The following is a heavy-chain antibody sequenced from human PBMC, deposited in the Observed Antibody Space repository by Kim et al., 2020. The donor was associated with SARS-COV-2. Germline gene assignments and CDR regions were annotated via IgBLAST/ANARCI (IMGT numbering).Heavy chain of an antibody. V-gene: IGHV3-66*01. D-gene: IGHD2-15*01. CDR2: IYSGGST. J-gene: IGHJ6*01. CDR3: ARDVRGYCSGGSCYSHYYYGMDV. Sequence: GGSLRLSCAASGFTVSSNYMSWVRQAPGKGLEWVSVIYSGGSTYYADSVKGRFTISRDNSKNTLYLQMNSLSAEDTAVYYCARDVRGYCSGGSCYSHYYYGMDVWGQGTTVTVSS. CDR1: GFTVSSNY.